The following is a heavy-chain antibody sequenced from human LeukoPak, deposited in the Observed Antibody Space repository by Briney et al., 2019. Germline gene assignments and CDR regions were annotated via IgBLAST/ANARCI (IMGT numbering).Heavy chain of an antibody. Sequence: SETLSLTCTVSGGSISSGDYYWSWIRQHPEKGLEWIGYIYYSGSTYYNPSLKSRVTISVDTSKNQFSLKLSSVTAADTAVYYCARGAQWLRPDYWGQGTLVTVSS. D-gene: IGHD5-12*01. V-gene: IGHV4-30-4*01. CDR3: ARGAQWLRPDY. CDR2: IYYSGST. J-gene: IGHJ4*02. CDR1: GGSISSGDYY.